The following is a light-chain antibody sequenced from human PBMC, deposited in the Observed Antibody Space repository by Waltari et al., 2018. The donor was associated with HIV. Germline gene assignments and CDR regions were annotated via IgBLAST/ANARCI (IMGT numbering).Light chain of an antibody. CDR2: WAS. Sequence: DIVMTQSPDSLAVSLGERATINCKSSQSVLYSSSNKNYLAWYQQKPGQPPKLLIYWASTRESGVPDRFSGSGSGTDFTLTISSLQAEDVAVYYCQQYYSSPPTFCQGTKVEIK. V-gene: IGKV4-1*01. CDR3: QQYYSSPPT. J-gene: IGKJ1*01. CDR1: QSVLYSSSNKNY.